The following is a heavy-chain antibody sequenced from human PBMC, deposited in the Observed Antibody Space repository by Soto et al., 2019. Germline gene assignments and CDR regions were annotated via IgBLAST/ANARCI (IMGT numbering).Heavy chain of an antibody. Sequence: QVQLVESGGGVVQPGRSLRLSCAASGFSFSSYGMHWVRQAPGKGLEWVAIISYDGSDKYYADSVKGRFTISRDNSTNTLFLQMNSLRAEDTAVYYCAKPYYYSSSGYYYFDSWGQGTLVTVSS. CDR3: AKPYYYSSSGYYYFDS. J-gene: IGHJ4*02. CDR2: ISYDGSDK. V-gene: IGHV3-30*18. CDR1: GFSFSSYG. D-gene: IGHD3-22*01.